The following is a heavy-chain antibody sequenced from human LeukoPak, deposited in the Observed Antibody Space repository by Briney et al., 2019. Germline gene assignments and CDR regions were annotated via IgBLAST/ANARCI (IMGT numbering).Heavy chain of an antibody. V-gene: IGHV3-23*01. D-gene: IGHD3-22*01. CDR2: ISGSSTRT. CDR1: GFTFSSYA. J-gene: IGHJ4*02. CDR3: AKQRDYYDSSGYYRGYYFDY. Sequence: GGSLRLSCAASGFTFSSYAMSWVRQAPGKGLEWVSSISGSSTRTYYADSVKGRFTVSRDNPKNTLYLQMNSLRAEDTAVYYCAKQRDYYDSSGYYRGYYFDYWGQGTLVTVSS.